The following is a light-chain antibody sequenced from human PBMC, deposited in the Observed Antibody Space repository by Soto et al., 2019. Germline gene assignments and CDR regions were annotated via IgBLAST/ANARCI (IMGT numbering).Light chain of an antibody. J-gene: IGKJ5*01. V-gene: IGKV3-11*01. CDR3: HQRSNWLDT. Sequence: EIVLTQSPGTLFVSTGXSATLSCRASQSVSSYLAWYQQKPGQPPRLLIYDASKRATGIPARFSGSGSGTDFTLTISSLEAEDFAVYYCHQRSNWLDTFGQGTRLEIK. CDR2: DAS. CDR1: QSVSSY.